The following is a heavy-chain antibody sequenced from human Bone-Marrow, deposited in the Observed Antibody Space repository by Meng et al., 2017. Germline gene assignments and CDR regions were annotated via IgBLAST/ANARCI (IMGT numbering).Heavy chain of an antibody. V-gene: IGHV3-33*01. CDR1: GFTFSSYG. J-gene: IGHJ6*02. CDR2: IWYDGSNK. Sequence: GESLKISCAASGFTFSSYGMHWVRQAPGKGLEWVAVIWYDGSNKYYADSVKGRFTISRDNSKNTLYLQMNSLRAEDTAVYYCARVICYDFWSGYLEYYYYGMDVWGQGTTVTVSS. D-gene: IGHD3-3*01. CDR3: ARVICYDFWSGYLEYYYYGMDV.